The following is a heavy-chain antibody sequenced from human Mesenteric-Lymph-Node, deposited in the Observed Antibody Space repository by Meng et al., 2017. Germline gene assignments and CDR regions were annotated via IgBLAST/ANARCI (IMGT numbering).Heavy chain of an antibody. V-gene: IGHV4-61*02. Sequence: SETLSLTCTVSGGSISSGSYYWSWIRQPAGKGLEWIGRIYTSGSTNYNPSLKSRVTISVDTSKNQFSLKLSSVTAADTAVYYCARDSSVYGDYGNYYYYGMDVWGQGTTVTVSS. CDR1: GGSISSGSYY. CDR3: ARDSSVYGDYGNYYYYGMDV. J-gene: IGHJ6*02. D-gene: IGHD4-17*01. CDR2: IYTSGST.